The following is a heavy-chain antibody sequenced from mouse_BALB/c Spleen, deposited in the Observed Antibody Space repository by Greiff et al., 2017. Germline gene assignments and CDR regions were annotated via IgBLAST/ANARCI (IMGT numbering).Heavy chain of an antibody. V-gene: IGHV1-7*01. CDR3: ARDYDGYYFDY. CDR2: INPSTGYT. J-gene: IGHJ2*01. D-gene: IGHD2-4*01. CDR1: GYTFTSYW. Sequence: VQLQQSGAELAKPGASVKMSCKASGYTFTSYWMHWVKQRPGQGLEWIGYINPSTGYTEYNQKFKDKATLTADKSSSTAYMQLSSLTSEDSAVYYCARDYDGYYFDYWGQGTTLTVSS.